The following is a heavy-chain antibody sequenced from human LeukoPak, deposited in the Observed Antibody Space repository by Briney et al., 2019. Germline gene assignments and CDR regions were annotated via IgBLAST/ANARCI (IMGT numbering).Heavy chain of an antibody. V-gene: IGHV1-69*05. Sequence: SVKVSCKASGGTFSSYALSWVRQAPGQALEWMGGVLPFFGTANYAQKFQGRVTITTDESTSTSYMELSSLRSEDTAVYYCARDYDSSGFYYWGTFGYWGQGTLVTVSS. D-gene: IGHD3-22*01. CDR3: ARDYDSSGFYYWGTFGY. CDR2: VLPFFGTA. J-gene: IGHJ4*02. CDR1: GGTFSSYA.